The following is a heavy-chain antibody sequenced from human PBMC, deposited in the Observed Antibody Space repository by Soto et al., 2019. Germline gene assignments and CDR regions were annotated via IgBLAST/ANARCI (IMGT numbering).Heavy chain of an antibody. V-gene: IGHV1-69*01. Sequence: QVQLVQSGAEVKKPGSSVKVSCKASGGTFSSYAISWVRQAPAQGLEWMGGIIPIFGTANYAQKFQGRVTITADESTSTAYMELSRLRSEDTAVYYCARVRVTAASYYYYGMDVWGQGTTVPVSS. CDR3: ARVRVTAASYYYYGMDV. CDR1: GGTFSSYA. D-gene: IGHD2-21*02. J-gene: IGHJ6*02. CDR2: IIPIFGTA.